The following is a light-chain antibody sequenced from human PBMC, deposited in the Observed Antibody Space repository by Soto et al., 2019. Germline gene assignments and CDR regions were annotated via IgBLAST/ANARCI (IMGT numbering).Light chain of an antibody. CDR2: AAS. Sequence: DIQMTQSPSSLSASVGDRVTITCLASQSISSYLNWYQQKPGKAPKLLIYAASSLQSGVPSRFSGSGSGTDCTLAISSLQPEDVSTYYCQQANSFPLTLGGGTKVDIK. J-gene: IGKJ4*01. V-gene: IGKV1-39*01. CDR3: QQANSFPLT. CDR1: QSISSY.